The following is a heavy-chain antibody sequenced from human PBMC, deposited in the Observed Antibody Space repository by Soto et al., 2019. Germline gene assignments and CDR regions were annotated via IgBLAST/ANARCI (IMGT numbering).Heavy chain of an antibody. V-gene: IGHV2-5*02. J-gene: IGHJ5*02. CDR2: IYWDDDK. Sequence: QITLKESGPTLVKPTQTLTLTCTFSGFSLSTSGVGVGWIRQPPGKALEWLALIYWDDDKRYSPSLKSRLTITKDTPXTXVTXTMPNRDPVDTATYYCAHSLIGYYYDSSGSNWFDPWGQGTLVTVSS. CDR1: GFSLSTSGVG. D-gene: IGHD3-22*01. CDR3: AHSLIGYYYDSSGSNWFDP.